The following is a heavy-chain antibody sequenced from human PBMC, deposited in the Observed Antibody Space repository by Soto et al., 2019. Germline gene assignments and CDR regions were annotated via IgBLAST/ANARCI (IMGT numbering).Heavy chain of an antibody. J-gene: IGHJ6*02. D-gene: IGHD1-1*01. CDR1: GYTFTSYY. Sequence: ASVKVSCKASGYTFTSYYMHWVRQAPGKGLEWMGIINPSGGSTSYAQKFQGRVTMTRDTSTSTVYMELSSLRSEDTAVYYCARSSVQLERLYYYYYGMDVWGQGTTVTVSS. CDR3: ARSSVQLERLYYYYYGMDV. CDR2: INPSGGST. V-gene: IGHV1-46*01.